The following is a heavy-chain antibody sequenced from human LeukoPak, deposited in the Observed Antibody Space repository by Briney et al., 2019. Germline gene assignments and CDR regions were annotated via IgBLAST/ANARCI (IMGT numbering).Heavy chain of an antibody. D-gene: IGHD5-12*01. J-gene: IGHJ6*03. Sequence: ASVKVSCKASGYTFTGYYMHWVRQAPGQGLEWMGWINPNSGGTNYAQKFQGRVTMTRDTSISTAYMELSRLRSDDTAVYYCARDLLGYSGYSRRISEYYLDVWGKGTTVTISS. CDR2: INPNSGGT. CDR3: ARDLLGYSGYSRRISEYYLDV. CDR1: GYTFTGYY. V-gene: IGHV1-2*02.